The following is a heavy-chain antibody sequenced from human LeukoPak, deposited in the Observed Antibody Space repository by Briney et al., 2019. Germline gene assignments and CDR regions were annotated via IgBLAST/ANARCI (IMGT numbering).Heavy chain of an antibody. J-gene: IGHJ3*02. Sequence: GASVKVSCKASGYTFTNYIMHWVRQAPGQGLEWMGIISPSQNSTIYAQQFQDRVTMTSDTSTSTVYMDQRSLTFEDTAVYYCARDRNLIAVAGTQAFDIWGQGTMVIVSS. D-gene: IGHD6-19*01. CDR3: ARDRNLIAVAGTQAFDI. CDR1: GYTFTNYI. CDR2: ISPSQNST. V-gene: IGHV1-46*01.